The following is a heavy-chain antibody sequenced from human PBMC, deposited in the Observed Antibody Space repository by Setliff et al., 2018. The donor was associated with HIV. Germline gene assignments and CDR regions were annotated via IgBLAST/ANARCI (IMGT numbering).Heavy chain of an antibody. CDR2: IYSSGNS. CDR1: GDSISSYY. V-gene: IGHV4-4*07. J-gene: IGHJ4*02. Sequence: SETLSLTCTVSGDSISSYYWSWIRQPAGKGLEWIGRIYSSGNSYYNPSLKSRVTMSVDTSKDQFSLKLTSVTAADTAVYYCATLSGPVDHWGQGTLVTVSS. D-gene: IGHD3-3*01. CDR3: ATLSGPVDH.